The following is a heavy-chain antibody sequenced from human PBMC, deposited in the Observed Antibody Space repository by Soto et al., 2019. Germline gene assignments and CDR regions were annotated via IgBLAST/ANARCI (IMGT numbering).Heavy chain of an antibody. CDR1: GYTFTSYG. CDR2: ITANNVNT. J-gene: IGHJ4*02. V-gene: IGHV1-18*01. D-gene: IGHD3-22*01. CDR3: ARDMGGYYFEPNDY. Sequence: SVKVSCKTSGYTFTSYGIIWVRQAPGQGLEWMGWITANNVNTNYAQKFQGRVTMTTDTSTATAYMELRSLRSDDTAVYYCARDMGGYYFEPNDYWGQGTLVTVSS.